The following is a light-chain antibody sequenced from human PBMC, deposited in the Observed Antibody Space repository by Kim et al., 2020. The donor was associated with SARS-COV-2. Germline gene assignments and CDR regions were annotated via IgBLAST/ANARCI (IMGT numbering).Light chain of an antibody. CDR2: GAS. CDR1: QSVSSN. J-gene: IGKJ2*01. V-gene: IGKV3-15*01. CDR3: KQYNNWPYT. Sequence: EIVMTQSPATLSVSPGERATLSCRASQSVSSNLAWYQQKPGQAPRLLIYGASTRATGIPARFSGSGSGTEFTLTINSLQSEDFAVYYCKQYNNWPYTFGQGTKLEI.